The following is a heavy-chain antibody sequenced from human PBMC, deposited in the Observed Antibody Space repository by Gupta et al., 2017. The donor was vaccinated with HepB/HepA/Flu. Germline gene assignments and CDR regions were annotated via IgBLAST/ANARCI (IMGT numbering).Heavy chain of an antibody. CDR1: GFSFSNYW. D-gene: IGHD5-12*01. CDR2: IKEDGSEK. CDR3: ATAVFSSGYGY. V-gene: IGHV3-7*01. Sequence: EVQLVESGGGLVQPGGSLILSCAASGFSFSNYWMAWVRQAPGKGLEWMTNIKEDGSEKYYVESVKGRFTISRDNAENSLFLQMNSLRAEDTAVYYCATAVFSSGYGYWGQGTLVTVSS. J-gene: IGHJ4*02.